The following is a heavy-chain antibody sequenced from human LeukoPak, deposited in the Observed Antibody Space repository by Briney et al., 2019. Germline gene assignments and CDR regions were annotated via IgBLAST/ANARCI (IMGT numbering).Heavy chain of an antibody. J-gene: IGHJ6*02. CDR2: ISAYNGNT. CDR3: ATSGRGWRHYYYYYGMDV. CDR1: GYTFTSYG. Sequence: ASVKVSCKASGYTFTSYGISWVRQAPGQGLEWMGWISAYNGNTNYAQKLQGRVTMTTDTSTSTAYMELRSLRSDDTAVYYCATSGRGWRHYYYYYGMDVWGQGTTVTVSS. V-gene: IGHV1-18*01. D-gene: IGHD2-15*01.